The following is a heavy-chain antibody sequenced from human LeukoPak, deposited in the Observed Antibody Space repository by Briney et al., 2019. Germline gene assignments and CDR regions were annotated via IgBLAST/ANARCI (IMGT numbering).Heavy chain of an antibody. CDR1: GGSISSYY. V-gene: IGHV4-59*12. Sequence: SETLSLTCTVSGGSISSYYWSWIRQPPGKGLEWIGYIYYSGSANYNPSLKSRVTISVDTSKNQFSLKLSSVTAADTAVYYCARDLLWFGELKGHFDYWGQGTLVTVSS. D-gene: IGHD3-10*01. CDR3: ARDLLWFGELKGHFDY. J-gene: IGHJ4*02. CDR2: IYYSGSA.